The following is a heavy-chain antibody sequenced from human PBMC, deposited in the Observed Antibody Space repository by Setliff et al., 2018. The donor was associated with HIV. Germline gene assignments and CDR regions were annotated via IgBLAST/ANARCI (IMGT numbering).Heavy chain of an antibody. V-gene: IGHV1-18*01. CDR1: GYSFTNYA. J-gene: IGHJ6*03. CDR2: ITPFNGNT. D-gene: IGHD7-27*01. CDR3: ARGADYLGIPSYYYYYMDV. Sequence: ASVKVSCKASGYSFTNYAISWVRQAPGQGLDWMGWITPFNGNTNYAQRFQGRVTMTEDSSTDTAYMELRSLRSDDTAVYYCARGADYLGIPSYYYYYMDVWGKGTTVTVSS.